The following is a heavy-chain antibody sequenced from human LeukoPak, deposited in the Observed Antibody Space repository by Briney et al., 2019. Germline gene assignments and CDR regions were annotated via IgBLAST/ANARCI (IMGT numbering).Heavy chain of an antibody. V-gene: IGHV4-59*08. CDR3: AGQDRGYFDY. CDR1: GGSVSSYF. Sequence: PSETLSLTCTVSGGSVSSYFWSWIRQPPGKGLEGIGYISYDGNTNYNPSLKSRVTLSVDTSKNQFSLKLSSVTAADTAVYYCAGQDRGYFDYWGQGTLVTVSS. CDR2: ISYDGNT. J-gene: IGHJ4*02.